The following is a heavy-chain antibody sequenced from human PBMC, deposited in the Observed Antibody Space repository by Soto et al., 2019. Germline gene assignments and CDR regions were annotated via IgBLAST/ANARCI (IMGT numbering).Heavy chain of an antibody. Sequence: EVQLLESGGGLVQPGGSLRLSCVASGFTFSNFAMTWVRQAPGKGLEWVSTISGSGDRVYHADSVKGRFSMSRDNSKNTLFLQMNILRPEDMAVYYCMRESFWNEYSGPNWGQGTLVIFSS. J-gene: IGHJ4*02. V-gene: IGHV3-23*01. CDR2: ISGSGDRV. CDR3: MRESFWNEYSGPN. CDR1: GFTFSNFA. D-gene: IGHD3-3*01.